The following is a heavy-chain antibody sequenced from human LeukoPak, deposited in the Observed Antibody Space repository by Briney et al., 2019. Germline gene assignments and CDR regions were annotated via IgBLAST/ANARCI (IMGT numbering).Heavy chain of an antibody. CDR2: IKQDGSEK. CDR3: ARDMVAARYYFDI. J-gene: IGHJ3*02. CDR1: GFTFGSYW. Sequence: GGSLRLSCAASGFTFGSYWMSWVRQAPGKGLEWVANIKQDGSEKYYVDSVKGRFTISRDNSKNTLYLQMNSLRAEDTAVYYCARDMVAARYYFDIWGQGTMVTVSS. V-gene: IGHV3-7*01. D-gene: IGHD6-6*01.